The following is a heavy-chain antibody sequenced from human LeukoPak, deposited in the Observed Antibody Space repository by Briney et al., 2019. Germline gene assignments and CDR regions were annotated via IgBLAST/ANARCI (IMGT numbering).Heavy chain of an antibody. CDR1: GFTFSSYA. V-gene: IGHV3-23*01. CDR3: AKDQTATIALFDY. CDR2: ISGSGGST. J-gene: IGHJ4*02. D-gene: IGHD5-24*01. Sequence: GGSLRLSCAASGFTFSSYAMSWVRQAPGKGLEWVSAISGSGGSTYYADSVKGRFTISRDNSKNTLHLQMNSLRAEDTAVYYCAKDQTATIALFDYWGQGTLVTVSS.